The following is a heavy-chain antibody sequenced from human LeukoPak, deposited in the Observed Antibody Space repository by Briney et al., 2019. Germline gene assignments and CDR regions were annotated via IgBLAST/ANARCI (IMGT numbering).Heavy chain of an antibody. CDR3: ATPWWLYSYGYRGLDY. V-gene: IGHV1-24*01. CDR1: GYTLTELS. D-gene: IGHD5-18*01. Sequence: ASVKVSCKVSGYTLTELSMRWVRQAPGKGLEWMGGFDPEDGETIYAQKFQGRVTMTEDTSTDTAYMELSSLRSEDTAVYYCATPWWLYSYGYRGLDYWGQGTLVTVSS. J-gene: IGHJ4*02. CDR2: FDPEDGET.